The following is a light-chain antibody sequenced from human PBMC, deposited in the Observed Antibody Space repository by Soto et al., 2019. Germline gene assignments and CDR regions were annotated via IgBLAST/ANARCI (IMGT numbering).Light chain of an antibody. V-gene: IGLV7-46*01. CDR3: SLTHNSGRV. CDR1: TGPVTSALW. Sequence: QAVVTQEPSLTVSPGGTVTLTCDSSTGPVTSALWPYWFQQKPGQAPRTLIYDTNNRHSWTPARFSGSLLGGKAALTLSGAQPEDEADYYCSLTHNSGRVFCGGTKVTVL. CDR2: DTN. J-gene: IGLJ3*02.